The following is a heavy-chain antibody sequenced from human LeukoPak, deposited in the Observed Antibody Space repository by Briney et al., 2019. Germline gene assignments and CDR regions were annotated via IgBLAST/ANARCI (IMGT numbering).Heavy chain of an antibody. Sequence: SETLSLTCTVSGGSISSYYWSWIRQPPGKGLEWIGYIYYSGSTNYNPSLKSRVTISVDTSKNQFSLKLSSVTAADTAVYYCARARTLWFGEDWFDPWGQGTLVTVSS. CDR3: ARARTLWFGEDWFDP. D-gene: IGHD3-10*01. J-gene: IGHJ5*02. CDR1: GGSISSYY. V-gene: IGHV4-59*01. CDR2: IYYSGST.